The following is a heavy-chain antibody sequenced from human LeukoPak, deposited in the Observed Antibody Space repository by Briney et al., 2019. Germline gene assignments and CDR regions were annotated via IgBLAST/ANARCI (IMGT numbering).Heavy chain of an antibody. Sequence: PGTSLRLSCAASGFTFSSYAIHWVRQAPGKGLEWVAVISYDGSNKNYADSVKGRFTISRDNSKNTLYLQMNSLRVEDTAVYYCAKDDSSGYALANWGQGTLVTVSS. J-gene: IGHJ4*02. D-gene: IGHD3-22*01. CDR1: GFTFSSYA. V-gene: IGHV3-30*04. CDR3: AKDDSSGYALAN. CDR2: ISYDGSNK.